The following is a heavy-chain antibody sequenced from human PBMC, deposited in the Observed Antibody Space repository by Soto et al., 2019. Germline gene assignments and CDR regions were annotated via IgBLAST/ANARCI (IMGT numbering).Heavy chain of an antibody. D-gene: IGHD2-8*01. J-gene: IGHJ6*02. CDR1: GGSISSSSYY. CDR2: IYYSGST. Sequence: SATLSLSCTVSGGSISSSSYYWGWIRQPPGKGLEWIGSIYYSGSTYYNPSLKSRVTISVDTSKNQFSLKLSSVTAADTAVYYCATTNGPSLYYYYYYGMDVWGQGTTVT. CDR3: ATTNGPSLYYYYYYGMDV. V-gene: IGHV4-39*01.